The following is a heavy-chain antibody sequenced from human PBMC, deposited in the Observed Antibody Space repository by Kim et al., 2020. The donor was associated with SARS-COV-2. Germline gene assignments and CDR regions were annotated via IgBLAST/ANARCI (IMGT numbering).Heavy chain of an antibody. D-gene: IGHD6-19*01. CDR2: INVGNGNT. Sequence: ASEKVSCKASGYTFSDYAMHWVRQAPGQRLEWMGWINVGNGNTKYSQKFQGRVTITRDTSARSAYIELSSLRSEDTAVYCCARDWWGGQWLVPPDYWRQGTLVT. J-gene: IGHJ4*02. CDR1: GYTFSDYA. CDR3: ARDWWGGQWLVPPDY. V-gene: IGHV1-3*01.